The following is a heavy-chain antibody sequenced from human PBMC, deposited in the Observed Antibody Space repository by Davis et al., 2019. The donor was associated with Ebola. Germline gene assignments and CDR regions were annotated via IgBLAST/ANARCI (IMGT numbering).Heavy chain of an antibody. D-gene: IGHD2-2*01. CDR2: ISSSSSYI. V-gene: IGHV3-21*01. J-gene: IGHJ6*02. Sequence: GESLKISCAASGFTFSSYSMNWVRQAPGKGLEWVSSISSSSSYIYYADSVKGRFTISRDNAKNSLYLQMNSLRAEDTAVYYCARAEDIVVVPAARYGMDVWGQGTTVTVSS. CDR3: ARAEDIVVVPAARYGMDV. CDR1: GFTFSSYS.